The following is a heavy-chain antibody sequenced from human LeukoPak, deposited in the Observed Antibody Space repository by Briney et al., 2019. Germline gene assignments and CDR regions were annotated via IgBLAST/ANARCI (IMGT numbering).Heavy chain of an antibody. D-gene: IGHD3-9*01. CDR1: GFTFSSYA. CDR3: ASLPSPLLRYFDWLNAFDI. V-gene: IGHV3-74*01. CDR2: INSDGSST. J-gene: IGHJ3*02. Sequence: GGSLRLSCAASGFTFSSYAMHWVRQAPGKELVWVSRINSDGSSTSYADSVKGRFTISRDNAKNTLYLQMNSLRAEDTAVYYCASLPSPLLRYFDWLNAFDIWGQGTMVTVSS.